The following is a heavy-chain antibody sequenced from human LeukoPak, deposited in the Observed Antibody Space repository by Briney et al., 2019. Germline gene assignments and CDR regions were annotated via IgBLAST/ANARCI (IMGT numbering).Heavy chain of an antibody. CDR2: TDGDESSS. D-gene: IGHD6-13*01. J-gene: IGHJ4*02. CDR3: ARDPSAAAGFFDY. Sequence: PGGSLRLSCAASGFTFSRYWMHWVRQAPGKGLMWVSRTDGDESSSSYADSVKGRFTISRDNAKNTLYLQMNSLRAEDTAVYYCARDPSAAAGFFDYWGQGALVTVSS. CDR1: GFTFSRYW. V-gene: IGHV3-74*01.